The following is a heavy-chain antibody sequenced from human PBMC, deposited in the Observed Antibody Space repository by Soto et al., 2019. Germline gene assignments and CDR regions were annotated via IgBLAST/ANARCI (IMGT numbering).Heavy chain of an antibody. J-gene: IGHJ2*01. D-gene: IGHD1-7*01. V-gene: IGHV3-33*01. Sequence: QVQLVESGGGVVQPGRSLRLSCAASGFTFSSYGMHWVRQAPGKGLEWVAVIWYDGLHKFYAGSVKGRFTISRDNSKNTLLLQMNTLRADDTAVYFWARDSKMNWNYDSWLDWIGGNGYFDLWGRGTLVTVSS. CDR3: ARDSKMNWNYDSWLDWIGGNGYFDL. CDR2: IWYDGLHK. CDR1: GFTFSSYG.